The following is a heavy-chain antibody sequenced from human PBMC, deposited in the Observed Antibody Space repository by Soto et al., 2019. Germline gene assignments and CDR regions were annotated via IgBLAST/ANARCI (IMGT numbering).Heavy chain of an antibody. CDR3: ARHATRSYDY. CDR2: IYYNGNT. CDR1: RGSISTYY. J-gene: IGHJ4*02. Sequence: NPSETLSLTCTVSRGSISTYYWSWIRQPPGKGLESIGYIYYNGNTNYNPSLKSRVTISVDTSKNQFTLNLNSVTAADTAVYYCARHATRSYDYWGQGTLVTVSS. V-gene: IGHV4-59*08.